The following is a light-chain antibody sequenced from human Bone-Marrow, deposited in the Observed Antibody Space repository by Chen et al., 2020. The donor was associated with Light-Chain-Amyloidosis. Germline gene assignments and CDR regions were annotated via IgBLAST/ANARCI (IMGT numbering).Light chain of an antibody. Sequence: QSALPQPASVSGSPGQSITISCPGTSTDVGNYNLVSWYQRHPGKAPKLIIFEDNKRPSGVPSRFSGSRSGYTASLTISGLQAEDESDYYCCSYAGSQIFVFGTGSRVTVL. V-gene: IGLV2-23*01. CDR3: CSYAGSQIFV. CDR1: STDVGNYNL. CDR2: EDN. J-gene: IGLJ1*01.